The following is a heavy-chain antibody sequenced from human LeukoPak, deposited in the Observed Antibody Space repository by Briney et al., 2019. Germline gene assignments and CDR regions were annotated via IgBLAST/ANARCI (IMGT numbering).Heavy chain of an antibody. CDR3: AKVRAAATRSRLANNYFDY. D-gene: IGHD6-13*01. CDR1: GFTFSSYA. CDR2: ISGSGGST. V-gene: IGHV3-23*01. J-gene: IGHJ4*02. Sequence: GGSLRLSCAASGFTFSSYAMSWVRQAPGKGLEWVSAISGSGGSTYCADSVKGRFTISRDNSKNTPYLQMNSLRAEDTAVYYCAKVRAAATRSRLANNYFDYWGQGTLVTVSS.